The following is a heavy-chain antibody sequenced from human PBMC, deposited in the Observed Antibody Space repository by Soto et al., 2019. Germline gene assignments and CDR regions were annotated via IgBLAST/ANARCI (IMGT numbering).Heavy chain of an antibody. CDR1: GFTFSSYS. CDR2: ISSSSSYI. CDR3: ARDSSSTSYLFYFDY. Sequence: GGSLRLSCAASGFTFSSYSMNWVRQAPGKGLEWVSSISSSSSYIYYADSVKGRFTISRDNAKNSLYLQMNSLRAEDTAVYYCARDSSSTSYLFYFDYWGQGTLVTVSS. J-gene: IGHJ4*02. D-gene: IGHD2-2*01. V-gene: IGHV3-21*01.